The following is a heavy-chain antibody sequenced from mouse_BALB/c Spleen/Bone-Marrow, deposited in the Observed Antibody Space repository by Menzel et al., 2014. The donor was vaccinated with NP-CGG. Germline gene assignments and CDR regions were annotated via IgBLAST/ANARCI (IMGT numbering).Heavy chain of an antibody. CDR3: ARRDYGKHFDV. D-gene: IGHD2-1*01. CDR2: ISYSGST. CDR1: GDSITSGY. V-gene: IGHV3-8*02. J-gene: IGHJ1*01. Sequence: EVKVVESGPSPVKPSQTLSLTCSVTGDSITSGYWNWIRNFPGNKLEYMGHISYSGSTYYNPSLESRISITRDTSKNXFYLQLNSVTTEDTATYYCARRDYGKHFDVWGAGTTVTVSS.